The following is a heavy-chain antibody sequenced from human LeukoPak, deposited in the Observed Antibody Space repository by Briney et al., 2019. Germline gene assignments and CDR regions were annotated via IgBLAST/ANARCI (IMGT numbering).Heavy chain of an antibody. CDR1: GGSISSSNYY. J-gene: IGHJ4*02. V-gene: IGHV4-39*01. CDR3: ARHSSMTTVLIDY. CDR2: IYYSGST. D-gene: IGHD4-17*01. Sequence: SETLSLTCTVSGGSISSSNYYWGWSRQPPGKGLEWFGSIYYSGSTYYNPSLKSRVTISVDTSKRQFSLKLNSVTAADTAVYFCARHSSMTTVLIDYWGQGTLVTVYS.